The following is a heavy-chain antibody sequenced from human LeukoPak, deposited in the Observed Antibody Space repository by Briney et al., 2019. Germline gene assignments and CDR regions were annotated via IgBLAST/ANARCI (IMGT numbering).Heavy chain of an antibody. Sequence: PSETLSLTCAVYGGSFSGYYWSWIRQPPGKGLEWIGEINHSGSTNYNPSLKSRVTTSVDTSKNQFSLKLSSVTAADTAVYYCARGKGCSGGSCYTNKIWFDPWGQGTLVTVSS. CDR1: GGSFSGYY. V-gene: IGHV4-34*01. CDR2: INHSGST. CDR3: ARGKGCSGGSCYTNKIWFDP. J-gene: IGHJ5*02. D-gene: IGHD2-15*01.